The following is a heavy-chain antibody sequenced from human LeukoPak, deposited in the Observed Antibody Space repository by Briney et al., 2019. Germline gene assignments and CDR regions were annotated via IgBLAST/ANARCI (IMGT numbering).Heavy chain of an antibody. V-gene: IGHV4-59*01. CDR3: ARDGYSGMDV. CDR1: GDSIISYY. J-gene: IGHJ6*02. CDR2: IYYSGST. Sequence: PSETLSLTCTVSGDSIISYYPSWIRQPPGKGLEWIGYIYYSGSTNYNPSLKSRVTLSVDTSKNQFSLKLSSVTAADTAMYYCARDGYSGMDVWGRGSTVTVSS.